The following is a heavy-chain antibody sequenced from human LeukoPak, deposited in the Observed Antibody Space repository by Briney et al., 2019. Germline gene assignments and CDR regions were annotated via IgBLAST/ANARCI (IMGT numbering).Heavy chain of an antibody. J-gene: IGHJ4*02. CDR2: INSDGSST. CDR3: ARVGAYCGGDRYVDY. D-gene: IGHD2-21*02. Sequence: GGSLRLSCAASGFTFNRYWMHWVRQAPRKGLVWVSRINSDGSSTRYADSVKSRLTISRDNAKDALYLQLNSLRAEDTAVYYCARVGAYCGGDRYVDYWGQGTLVTVSS. V-gene: IGHV3-74*01. CDR1: GFTFNRYW.